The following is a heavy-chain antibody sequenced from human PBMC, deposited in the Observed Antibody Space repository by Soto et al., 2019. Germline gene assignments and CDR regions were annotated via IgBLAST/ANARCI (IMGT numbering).Heavy chain of an antibody. CDR1: GGSISSGGYY. Sequence: QVQLQESGPGLVKPSQTLSLTCTVSGGSISSGGYYWSWIRQHPGKGLEWIGYIYYSGSTYYNPFLKSRVNISVDTSKNQFTLKLSSVTAADTAVYYCASVYSSGYYHWFDPWVQGTLVTVSS. CDR3: ASVYSSGYYHWFDP. V-gene: IGHV4-31*03. J-gene: IGHJ5*02. D-gene: IGHD3-22*01. CDR2: IYYSGST.